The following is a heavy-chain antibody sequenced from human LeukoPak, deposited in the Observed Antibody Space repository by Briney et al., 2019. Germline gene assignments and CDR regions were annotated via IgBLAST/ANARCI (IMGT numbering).Heavy chain of an antibody. Sequence: SETLSLTCAVSGGSISSGGYSWSWIRQPPGTGLEWLGYIYHSGSTYYNPSLKSRVTISVDRSKNQFSLKLSSVTAADTAVYYCARTIYGGKPKIYWYFDLWGRGTLVTVSS. D-gene: IGHD2-15*01. CDR1: GGSISSGGYS. J-gene: IGHJ2*01. CDR3: ARTIYGGKPKIYWYFDL. V-gene: IGHV4-30-2*01. CDR2: IYHSGST.